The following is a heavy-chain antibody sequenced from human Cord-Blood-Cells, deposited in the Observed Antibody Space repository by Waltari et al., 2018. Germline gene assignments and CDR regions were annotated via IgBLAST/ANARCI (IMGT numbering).Heavy chain of an antibody. J-gene: IGHJ4*02. V-gene: IGHV4-31*03. CDR1: CGSITTGAYY. Sequence: QVQPQESGTGLVNPPLTLSPTCTVPCGSITTGAYYWSWIRHHPGKGLEWIGYIYYSGSTYYNPSLKSRVTISVDTSKNQFSLKLSSVTAADTAVYYCARDLGIQLWFDYWGQGTLVTVSS. D-gene: IGHD5-18*01. CDR2: IYYSGST. CDR3: ARDLGIQLWFDY.